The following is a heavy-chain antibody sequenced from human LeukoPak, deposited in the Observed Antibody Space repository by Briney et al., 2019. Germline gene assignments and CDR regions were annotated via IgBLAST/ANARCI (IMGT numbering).Heavy chain of an antibody. V-gene: IGHV4-30-2*01. CDR2: IYHSGST. J-gene: IGHJ4*02. D-gene: IGHD3-10*01. CDR3: AGLRGSGSYLYYCGY. CDR1: GGSISSGGYS. Sequence: SETLSLTCAVSGGSISSGGYSWSWIRQPPGKGLEWIGYIYHSGSTYYNPSLKSRATISVDRSKNQFSLKLSSVTAADTAVYYCAGLRGSGSYLYYCGYWGQGTLVTVSS.